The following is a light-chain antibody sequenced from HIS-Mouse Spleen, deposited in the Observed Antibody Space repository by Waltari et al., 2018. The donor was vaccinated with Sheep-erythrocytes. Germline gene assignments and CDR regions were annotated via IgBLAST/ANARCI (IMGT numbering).Light chain of an antibody. CDR1: SSAVGGYNY. J-gene: IGLJ1*01. CDR2: DVS. V-gene: IGLV2-11*01. CDR3: CSYAGSYNHV. Sequence: QSALTQPRSVSGSPGQSVTISCPGTSSAVGGYNYAAWYQQHPGKAPKLMIYDVSKRPSGVPDRFSGSKSGNTASLTISGLQAEDEADYYCCSYAGSYNHVFATGTKVTVL.